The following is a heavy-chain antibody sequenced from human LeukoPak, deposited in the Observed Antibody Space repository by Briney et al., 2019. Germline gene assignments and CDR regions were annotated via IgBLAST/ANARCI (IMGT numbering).Heavy chain of an antibody. D-gene: IGHD3-22*01. Sequence: GESLKISGKGSGYSFTSYWIGWVRQMPGKGLEWMGIIYPGDSDTRYSPSFQGQVTISADKSISTAYLQWSSLKASDTAMYYCARGDYSSGYFLDPWGQGTLVTVSS. V-gene: IGHV5-51*01. CDR3: ARGDYSSGYFLDP. J-gene: IGHJ5*02. CDR2: IYPGDSDT. CDR1: GYSFTSYW.